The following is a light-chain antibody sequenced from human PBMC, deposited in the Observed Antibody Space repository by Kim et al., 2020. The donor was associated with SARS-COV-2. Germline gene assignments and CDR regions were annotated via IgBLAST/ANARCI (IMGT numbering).Light chain of an antibody. CDR2: DVS. Sequence: GQSITISCTGSSSDIGYYNYVFWYQQHPGKAPKVMISDVSARPSGVSDRFSGSKSGNTASLTISGLQAEDEADYYCASKTTSSTWVFGGGTKVTVL. CDR3: ASKTTSSTWV. J-gene: IGLJ3*02. CDR1: SSDIGYYNY. V-gene: IGLV2-14*03.